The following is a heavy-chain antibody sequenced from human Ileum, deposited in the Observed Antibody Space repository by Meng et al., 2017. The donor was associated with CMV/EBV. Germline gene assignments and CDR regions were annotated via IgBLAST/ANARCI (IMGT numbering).Heavy chain of an antibody. J-gene: IGHJ2*01. Sequence: LPVSAPGLVNPSETLPRTCTVSGGSISCYSGCWMRQPAGKGLEWIGRIYSSVGANYSPSLKSRATMSVDMSKNEVSLKLSAVTAADTAVYYCARGDPDGYCAGGSCYRYWYFDVWGRGTLVTVSS. CDR3: ARGDPDGYCAGGSCYRYWYFDV. D-gene: IGHD2-15*01. CDR1: GGSISCYS. V-gene: IGHV4-4*07. CDR2: IYSSVGA.